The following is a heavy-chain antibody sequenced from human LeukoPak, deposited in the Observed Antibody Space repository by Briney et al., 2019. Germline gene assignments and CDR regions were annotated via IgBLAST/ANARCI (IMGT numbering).Heavy chain of an antibody. Sequence: ETLALTCAVSGGSFSGKYWTWIRQPPGKGLEWIGEITYSGSIYYSPSLKSRVTISVDTSKNQFSLKLNSVTAADTAVYYCARDLMTWGQGTLVTVSS. CDR2: ITYSGSI. CDR1: GGSFSGKY. CDR3: ARDLMT. V-gene: IGHV4-34*01. J-gene: IGHJ4*02.